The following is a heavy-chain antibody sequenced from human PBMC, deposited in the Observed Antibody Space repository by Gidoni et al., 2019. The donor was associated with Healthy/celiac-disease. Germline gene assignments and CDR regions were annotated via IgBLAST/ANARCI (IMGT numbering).Heavy chain of an antibody. CDR2: IKSKTDGGTT. CDR1: GFTFSNAW. CDR3: TTVGYSSSWYSAFDI. D-gene: IGHD6-13*01. Sequence: EVQLVESGGGLVKPGGSLRLSCAASGFTFSNAWMSWVRQAPGKGLEWVGRIKSKTDGGTTDYAAPVKGRFTISRDDSKNTLYLQMNSLKTEDTAVYYCTTVGYSSSWYSAFDIWGQGTMVTVSS. V-gene: IGHV3-15*01. J-gene: IGHJ3*02.